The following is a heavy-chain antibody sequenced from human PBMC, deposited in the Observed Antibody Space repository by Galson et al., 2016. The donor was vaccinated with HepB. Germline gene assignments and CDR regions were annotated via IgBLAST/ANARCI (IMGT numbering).Heavy chain of an antibody. Sequence: SLRLSCAASGFTFSDSTVHWVRQASGKGLEWVXRIRNKANSYAAAYAASVKGRFTISRDDSKNTAYLQMNSLRAEDTAIYYCAKHHFWSGYYVDSWGQGPXVTVXS. D-gene: IGHD3-3*02. CDR2: IRNKANSYAA. CDR1: GFTFSDST. CDR3: AKHHFWSGYYVDS. J-gene: IGHJ4*02. V-gene: IGHV3-73*01.